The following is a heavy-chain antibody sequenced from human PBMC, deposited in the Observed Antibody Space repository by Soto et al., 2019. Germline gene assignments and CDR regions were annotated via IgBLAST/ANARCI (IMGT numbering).Heavy chain of an antibody. CDR3: AKNNMGYYLDY. D-gene: IGHD3-10*01. V-gene: IGHV3-23*01. CDR2: ISGSGGTT. CDR1: GFTFSNYA. Sequence: EVQVLESGGALVQPGGSLRLSCAASGFTFSNYAMSWVRQAPGKGLEWVSSISGSGGTTYYADSVKGRLTLSRDNSINPLYLQMNSLRVEDTAVYYCAKNNMGYYLDYWGQGALVTFSS. J-gene: IGHJ4*02.